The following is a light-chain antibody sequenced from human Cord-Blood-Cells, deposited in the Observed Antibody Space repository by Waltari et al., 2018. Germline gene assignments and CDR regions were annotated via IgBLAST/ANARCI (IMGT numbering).Light chain of an antibody. J-gene: IGKJ2*01. CDR3: QQRSNWPPPYT. V-gene: IGKV3-11*01. CDR1: QSVSSY. CDR2: DAS. Sequence: EIVLTQSPATLSLSPGERATLSCRASQSVSSYLAWYQQKPGQAPRLLIYDASNRATGIAARFSGSGSGTDFTLTISSLEPEDFAVYYCQQRSNWPPPYTFGQGTKLEIK.